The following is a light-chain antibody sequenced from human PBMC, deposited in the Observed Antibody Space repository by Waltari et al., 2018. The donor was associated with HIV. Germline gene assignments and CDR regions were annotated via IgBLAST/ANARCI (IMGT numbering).Light chain of an antibody. CDR3: SSYTRNDRLLL. Sequence: QSALTQPASVSGSPGQSINISCSGASSDIGFYNYVSWYQRHPGKAPKVIIYDVNNRPSWISNRFSRSKSGNPASLTLSGLQAEDEADYFCSSYTRNDRLLLFGGGTRLTVI. V-gene: IGLV2-14*03. CDR2: DVN. CDR1: SSDIGFYNY. J-gene: IGLJ2*01.